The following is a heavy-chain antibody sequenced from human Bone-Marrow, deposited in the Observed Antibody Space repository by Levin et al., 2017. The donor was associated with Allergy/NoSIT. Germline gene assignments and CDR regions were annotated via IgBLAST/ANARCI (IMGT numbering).Heavy chain of an antibody. J-gene: IGHJ4*02. Sequence: SGESLKISCAASGFTFSNYWMHWVRQAPGKGPVWVSRIRFDGSITNYADSVQGRISISRDNAKNTVYLHMNSLRVEDTAVYYCARGQKDGWYLDSWGQGTLVTVSS. CDR3: ARGQKDGWYLDS. V-gene: IGHV3-74*01. CDR2: IRFDGSIT. CDR1: GFTFSNYW. D-gene: IGHD5-24*01.